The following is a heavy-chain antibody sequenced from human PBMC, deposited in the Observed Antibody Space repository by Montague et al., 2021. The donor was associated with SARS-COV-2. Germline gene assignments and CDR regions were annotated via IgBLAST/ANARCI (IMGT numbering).Heavy chain of an antibody. Sequence: SETLSLTCTVSGGSISSSSYYWGWIRQPPGKGLEWIGSIYYSGSTYYNPSLKSRVTISVDTSKNQFSLKLSSVTAADTAVYYCARQGSGSYYSGFDPWGQGTRFPVSP. D-gene: IGHD1-26*01. J-gene: IGHJ5*02. CDR2: IYYSGST. CDR1: GGSISSSSYY. CDR3: ARQGSGSYYSGFDP. V-gene: IGHV4-39*01.